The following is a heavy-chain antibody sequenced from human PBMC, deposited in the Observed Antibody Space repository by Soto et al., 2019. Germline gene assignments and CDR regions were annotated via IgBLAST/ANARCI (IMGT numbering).Heavy chain of an antibody. Sequence: VASVKVSGKASGGTFSSYAISWVRQAPGQGLEWMGGIIPIFGTANYAQKFQGRVTITADESTSTAYMELSSLRSEDTAVYYCARDHFDSSLAPLDYWGQGTLVTVSS. CDR2: IIPIFGTA. J-gene: IGHJ4*02. D-gene: IGHD2-21*01. V-gene: IGHV1-69*13. CDR3: ARDHFDSSLAPLDY. CDR1: GGTFSSYA.